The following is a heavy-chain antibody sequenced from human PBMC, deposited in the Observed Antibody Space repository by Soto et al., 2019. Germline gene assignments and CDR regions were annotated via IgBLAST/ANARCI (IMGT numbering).Heavy chain of an antibody. CDR1: GYTFTSYY. J-gene: IGHJ6*02. CDR3: AREGGSYSGYYYGVDV. V-gene: IGHV1-46*03. Sequence: ASVKVSCKASGYTFTSYYMHWVRQAPGQGLEWMGIINPSGGSTSYAQKFQGRVTMTRDTSTSTVYMELSSLRSEDTAVYYCAREGGSYSGYYYGVDVWGQGTTVTVSS. D-gene: IGHD1-26*01. CDR2: INPSGGST.